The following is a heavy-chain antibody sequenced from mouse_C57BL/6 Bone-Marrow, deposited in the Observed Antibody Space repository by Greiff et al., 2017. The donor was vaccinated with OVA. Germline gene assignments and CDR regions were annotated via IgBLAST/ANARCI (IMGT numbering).Heavy chain of an antibody. CDR3: ARGGTVVAPFNWEEFAY. CDR1: GYTFTSYW. Sequence: QVQLQQPGAELVKPGASVKMSCKASGYTFTSYWITWVKQRPGQGLEWIGDIYPGSGSTNYNEKFKSKATLTVDTSSSTAYMQLSSLTSEDSAVYYCARGGTVVAPFNWEEFAYWGQGTLVTVSA. D-gene: IGHD1-1*01. V-gene: IGHV1-55*01. J-gene: IGHJ3*01. CDR2: IYPGSGST.